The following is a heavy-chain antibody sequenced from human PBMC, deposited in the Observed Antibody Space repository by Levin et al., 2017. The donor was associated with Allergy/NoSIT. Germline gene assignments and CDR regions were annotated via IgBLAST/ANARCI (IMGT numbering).Heavy chain of an antibody. CDR3: ARQPHDEQQPSDY. D-gene: IGHD6-13*01. Sequence: NPGESLKISCKGSGYSFTSYWIGWVRQMPGKGLEWMGIIYPGDSDTRYSPSFQGQVTISADKSISTAYLQWSSLKASDTAMYYCARQPHDEQQPSDYWGQGTLVTVSS. J-gene: IGHJ4*02. CDR2: IYPGDSDT. CDR1: GYSFTSYW. V-gene: IGHV5-51*01.